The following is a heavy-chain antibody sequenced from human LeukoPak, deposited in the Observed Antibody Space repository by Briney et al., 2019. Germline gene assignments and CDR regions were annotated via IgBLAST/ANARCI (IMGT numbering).Heavy chain of an antibody. Sequence: PGGSLRLSCAASGFTVSSNYMSWVRQAPGKGLEWVSVIYSGGSTYYADSVKGRFTISRDNAKNSLYLQMNSLRAEDTAVYYCARDRVAAGFDYWGQGTLVTVSS. J-gene: IGHJ4*02. CDR1: GFTVSSNY. CDR3: ARDRVAAGFDY. V-gene: IGHV3-66*01. D-gene: IGHD6-13*01. CDR2: IYSGGST.